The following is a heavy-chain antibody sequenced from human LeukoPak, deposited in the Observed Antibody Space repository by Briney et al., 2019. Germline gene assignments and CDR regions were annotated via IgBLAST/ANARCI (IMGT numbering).Heavy chain of an antibody. CDR2: IKQDGSEK. CDR3: ARSRGYFDY. V-gene: IGHV3-7*01. D-gene: IGHD2-2*01. Sequence: GRSLRLSCAASGFIFNSYWMSWVRQAPGKGLEWVASIKQDGSEKYYVDSVKGRFVISRDNAKNSLYLQMSSLRAEDTAMYYCARSRGYFDYWGQGTLLTVSS. CDR1: GFIFNSYW. J-gene: IGHJ4*02.